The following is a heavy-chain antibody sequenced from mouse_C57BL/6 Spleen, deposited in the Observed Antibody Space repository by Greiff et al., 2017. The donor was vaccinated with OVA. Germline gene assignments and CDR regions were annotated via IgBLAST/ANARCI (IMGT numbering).Heavy chain of an antibody. CDR3: ATNYGSSPWFAY. V-gene: IGHV3-6*01. J-gene: IGHJ3*01. Sequence: EVKLVESGPGLVKPSQSLSLTCSVTGYSITSGYYWNWIRQFPGNKLEWMGYISYDGSNNYNPSLKNRISITRDTSKNQFFLKLNSVTTEDTATYYCATNYGSSPWFAYWGQGTLVTVSA. CDR2: ISYDGSN. CDR1: GYSITSGYY. D-gene: IGHD1-1*01.